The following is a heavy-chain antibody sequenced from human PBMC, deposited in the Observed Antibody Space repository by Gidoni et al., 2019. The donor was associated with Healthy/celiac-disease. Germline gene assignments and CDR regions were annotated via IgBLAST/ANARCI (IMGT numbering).Heavy chain of an antibody. Sequence: QVQLVESGGGVVKPGGSLRLSCAASGFTFSDDYMSWIRQAPGKGLEWVSCISSICSTISYADFVESRFTISRDNAKNSLYLQMNSLRAEDTAVYYCARGLLLWFGEVPPVDYWGQGTLVTVSS. CDR1: GFTFSDDY. D-gene: IGHD3-10*01. CDR2: ISSICSTI. CDR3: ARGLLLWFGEVPPVDY. V-gene: IGHV3-11*01. J-gene: IGHJ4*02.